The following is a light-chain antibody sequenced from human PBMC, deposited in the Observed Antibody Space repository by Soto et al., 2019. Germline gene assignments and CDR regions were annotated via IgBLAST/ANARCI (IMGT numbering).Light chain of an antibody. CDR2: DAS. J-gene: IGKJ4*01. Sequence: IVLTQSPVTLSLSPGEGATLSCRASQSVTGTNLAWYQQRAGQAPRLLIYDASTRAPGIPARFNGSGSGTKFTLAISSLQSEDFAVYYCHQYNTWPLTFGGGTKGDSK. CDR1: QSVTGTN. V-gene: IGKV3-15*01. CDR3: HQYNTWPLT.